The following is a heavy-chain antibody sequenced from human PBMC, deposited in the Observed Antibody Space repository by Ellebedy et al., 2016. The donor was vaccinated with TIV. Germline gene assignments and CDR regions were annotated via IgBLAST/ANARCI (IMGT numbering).Heavy chain of an antibody. Sequence: PGGSLRLSCAASGFTFSSYAMHWVRQAPGKGLEWVALISYDGSKKYYADSVKGRFTISRDNSKNTLHLEMKSLRVEDTAIYYCARGEQAFFGMDVWGQGTTVTVSS. V-gene: IGHV3-30*04. CDR1: GFTFSSYA. CDR2: ISYDGSKK. D-gene: IGHD1-26*01. J-gene: IGHJ6*02. CDR3: ARGEQAFFGMDV.